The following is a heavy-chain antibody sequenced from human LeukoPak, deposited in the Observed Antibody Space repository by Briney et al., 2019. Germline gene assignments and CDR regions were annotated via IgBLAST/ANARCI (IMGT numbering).Heavy chain of an antibody. CDR1: GFTFTTYA. J-gene: IGHJ4*02. V-gene: IGHV3-23*01. Sequence: GGSLRLSCAASGFTFTTYALTWVRQAPGKGLEWVSALSGSGISTYYADSVKGRITISRDNSKNTLYLQMNSLRAEDTAVYYCAKLSGKTVAGPNYYFDYWGQGTLVTVSS. D-gene: IGHD6-19*01. CDR3: AKLSGKTVAGPNYYFDY. CDR2: LSGSGIST.